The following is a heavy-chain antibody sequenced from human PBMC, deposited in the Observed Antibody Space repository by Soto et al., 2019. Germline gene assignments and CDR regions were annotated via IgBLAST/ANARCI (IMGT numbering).Heavy chain of an antibody. V-gene: IGHV1-69*08. CDR1: GGTFSSYT. CDR3: ARDVGYCGGDCYFGPYNWFDP. Sequence: QVQLVQSGAEVKKPGSSVKVSCKASGGTFSSYTISWVRQAPGQGLEGMGRIIPILGIANYAQKFQGRVTITADKSTSTAYMELSSLRSEDTAVYYCARDVGYCGGDCYFGPYNWFDPWGQGTLVTVSS. J-gene: IGHJ5*02. CDR2: IIPILGIA. D-gene: IGHD2-21*02.